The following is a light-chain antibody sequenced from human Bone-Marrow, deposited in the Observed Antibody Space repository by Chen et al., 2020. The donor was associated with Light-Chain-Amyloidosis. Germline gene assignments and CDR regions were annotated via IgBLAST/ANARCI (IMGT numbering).Light chain of an antibody. CDR2: DDS. V-gene: IGLV3-21*02. CDR1: NIGSTS. J-gene: IGLJ3*02. Sequence: VSVAPGQTATIACGGNNIGSTSVHWYQQTPGQAPLLVVYDDSDRPSGIPERLSGSNSGNTATLTISGVEAGDEADYYCQVWDRSSDRPGFGGGTKLTVL. CDR3: QVWDRSSDRPG.